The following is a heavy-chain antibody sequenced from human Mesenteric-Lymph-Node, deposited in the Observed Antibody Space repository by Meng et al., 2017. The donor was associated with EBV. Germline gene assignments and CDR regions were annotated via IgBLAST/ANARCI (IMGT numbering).Heavy chain of an antibody. D-gene: IGHD3-10*01. J-gene: IGHJ4*02. Sequence: QLQESGPGLVKPSGTLSLTCTVSGGSINSSDYHWGWIRQPPGKGLEWIGYIFYTGSTSYNPSLKSRVTMSVDTSKNQFSLKLNSVTAADTAVYYCARGTVLVYWGQGILVTVSA. CDR2: IFYTGST. CDR3: ARGTVLVY. V-gene: IGHV4-30-4*08. CDR1: GGSINSSDYH.